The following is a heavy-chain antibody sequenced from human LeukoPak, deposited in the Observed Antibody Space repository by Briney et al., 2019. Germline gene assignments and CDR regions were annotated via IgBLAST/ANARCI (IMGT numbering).Heavy chain of an antibody. V-gene: IGHV4-59*01. J-gene: IGHJ2*01. CDR1: GGSISSYY. Sequence: SETLSLTCTVSGGSISSYYWSWIRQPPGKGLESIGYIYYSNTNYNPSLKSRVTISVDTSKNQFSLKLSSVTAADTAVYYCSIRRNWYFDLWGRGTLVTVSS. D-gene: IGHD2-21*01. CDR3: SIRRNWYFDL. CDR2: IYYSNT.